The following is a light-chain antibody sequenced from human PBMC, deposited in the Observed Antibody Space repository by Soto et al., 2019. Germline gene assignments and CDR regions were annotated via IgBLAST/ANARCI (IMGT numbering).Light chain of an antibody. CDR1: QSINNW. V-gene: IGKV1-5*03. Sequence: DIQMTQSPSTLSASVGDRVNITCRASQSINNWLAWYQQKPGKAPKLLIYGASDLQTGVPSRFSGSGSGTEFTLTISSLQTDDIATYYCLQYQSYWTFGQGTKVEVK. CDR3: LQYQSYWT. CDR2: GAS. J-gene: IGKJ1*01.